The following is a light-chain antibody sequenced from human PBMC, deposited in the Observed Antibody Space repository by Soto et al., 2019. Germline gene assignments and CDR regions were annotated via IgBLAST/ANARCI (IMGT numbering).Light chain of an antibody. J-gene: IGKJ1*01. CDR3: QQTYGSPWT. V-gene: IGKV1-39*01. CDR1: QRVSNN. Sequence: DIQMTQSPSSLSASVGDRIRITCRASQRVSNNLNWYQQRPGKAPNLLIYAASNLQGGVPSRFSGSGSGTDFTLTITSLQPEDFATYYCQQTYGSPWTFGQGTKVDIK. CDR2: AAS.